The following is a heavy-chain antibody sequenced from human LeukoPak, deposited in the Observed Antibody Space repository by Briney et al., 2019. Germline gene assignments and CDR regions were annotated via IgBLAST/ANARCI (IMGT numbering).Heavy chain of an antibody. CDR1: GFTFSSYA. J-gene: IGHJ4*02. D-gene: IGHD2-8*01. V-gene: IGHV3-30*04. Sequence: RGSLRLSCAASGFTFSSYAMHWVRQAPGKGLEWVSLISYDGRNEHYADSAKERFTISRDNSKNTLALQMNGLIDEDTAVYYCARSSGVSYPYFDYWGQGNLVTVSS. CDR2: ISYDGRNE. CDR3: ARSSGVSYPYFDY.